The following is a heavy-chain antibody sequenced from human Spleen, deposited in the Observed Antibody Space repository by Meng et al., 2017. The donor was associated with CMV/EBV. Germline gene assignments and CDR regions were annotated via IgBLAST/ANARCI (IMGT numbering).Heavy chain of an antibody. V-gene: IGHV4-34*01. Sequence: CAVYGGSFSGYYWSWIRQPPGKGLEWIGEINHSGSTNYNPSLKSRVTISVDTSKNQFSLKLSSVTAADTAVYYCARTVDTAMEGVEYWGQGTLVTVSS. CDR2: INHSGST. CDR1: GGSFSGYY. J-gene: IGHJ4*02. D-gene: IGHD5-18*01. CDR3: ARTVDTAMEGVEY.